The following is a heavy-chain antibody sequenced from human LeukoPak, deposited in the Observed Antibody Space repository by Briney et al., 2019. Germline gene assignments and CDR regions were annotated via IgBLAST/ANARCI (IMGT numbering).Heavy chain of an antibody. D-gene: IGHD5-18*01. CDR1: GGSFSGYY. CDR2: INHSGST. J-gene: IGHJ2*01. Sequence: SETLSLTCAVYGGSFSGYYWSWIRQPPGKGLERIGEINHSGSTNYNPSLKSRVTISVDTSKNQFSLKLSSVTAADTAVYYCARAGYSYGHGGYFDLWGRGTLVTVSS. V-gene: IGHV4-34*01. CDR3: ARAGYSYGHGGYFDL.